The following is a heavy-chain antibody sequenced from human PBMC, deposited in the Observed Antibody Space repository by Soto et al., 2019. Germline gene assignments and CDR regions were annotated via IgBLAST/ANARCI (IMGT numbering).Heavy chain of an antibody. CDR1: GYPYTNSY. D-gene: IGHD6-19*01. J-gene: IGHJ6*02. V-gene: IGHV1-2*02. Sequence: QVQLVQSGAEVRKPGASVKVSCKASGYPYTNSYMHWVRQSPGQGLEWMGWIHPNTGGTNYAQKFQGRVTMTRETSVSTVYMELNRLTSDDTAIYFCASDFRTRGWFRHAGNFAMDVWGQGTTVTVS. CDR3: ASDFRTRGWFRHAGNFAMDV. CDR2: IHPNTGGT.